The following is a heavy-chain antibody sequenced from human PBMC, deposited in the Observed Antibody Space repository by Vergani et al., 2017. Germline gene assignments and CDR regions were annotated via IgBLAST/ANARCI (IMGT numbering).Heavy chain of an antibody. Sequence: QVQLVQSGAEVKKPGSSVKVSCKASGGTFSSYAISWVRQAPGQGLEWMGWINPNSGGTNYAQKFQGRVTMTRDTSISTAYMELRSLRSDDTAVYYCARARRLRQQLPCVDYWGQGTLVTVSS. CDR1: GGTFSSYA. V-gene: IGHV1-2*02. J-gene: IGHJ4*02. CDR2: INPNSGGT. D-gene: IGHD6-13*01. CDR3: ARARRLRQQLPCVDY.